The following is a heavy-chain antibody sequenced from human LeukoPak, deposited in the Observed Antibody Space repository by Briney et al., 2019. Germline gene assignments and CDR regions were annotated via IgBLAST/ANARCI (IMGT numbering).Heavy chain of an antibody. CDR3: ARDNPFKYDYVN. J-gene: IGHJ4*02. CDR2: IYYSGST. V-gene: IGHV4-39*07. D-gene: IGHD3-16*01. CDR1: GVSISSSYSY. Sequence: SETLSLTCTISGVSISSSYSYWGWIRQPPGMGLEWIGSIYYSGSTYYNPSLKSRVTISVDTSKNQFSLKLSSVTAADTAVYYCARDNPFKYDYVNWGQGTLVTVSS.